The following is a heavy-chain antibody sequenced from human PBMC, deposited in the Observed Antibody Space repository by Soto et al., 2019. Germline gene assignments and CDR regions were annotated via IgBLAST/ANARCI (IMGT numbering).Heavy chain of an antibody. Sequence: QLQLQESGSGLVKPSQTLSLTCAVSGGSISSGDYSWSWIRQPPGKGLEWIGYIYHSGSTYYNPSLKSRLPIPVDSSKTQFSLKLSSVTPADTAVYYCAAGGGLPRYYWGQGTLVTVSS. J-gene: IGHJ4*02. CDR1: GGSISSGDYS. CDR2: IYHSGST. D-gene: IGHD5-12*01. CDR3: AAGGGLPRYY. V-gene: IGHV4-30-2*01.